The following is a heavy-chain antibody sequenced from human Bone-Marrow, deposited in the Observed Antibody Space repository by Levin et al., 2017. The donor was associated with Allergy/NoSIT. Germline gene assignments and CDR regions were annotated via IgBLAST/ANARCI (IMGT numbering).Heavy chain of an antibody. D-gene: IGHD5-12*01. V-gene: IGHV4-34*01. J-gene: IGHJ5*02. CDR2: INHSGST. Sequence: SQTLSLTCAVYGGSFSGYYWSWIRQPPGKGLEWIGEINHSGSTNYNPSLKSRVTISVDTSKNQFSLKLSSVTAADTAVYYCARGRWLRFGNWFDPWGQGTLVTVSS. CDR1: GGSFSGYY. CDR3: ARGRWLRFGNWFDP.